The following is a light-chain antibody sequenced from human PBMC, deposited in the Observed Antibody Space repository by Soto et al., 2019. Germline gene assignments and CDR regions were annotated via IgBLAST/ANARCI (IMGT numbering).Light chain of an antibody. J-gene: IGKJ4*01. Sequence: DIQMTQSPSSLSASVGDRVTITCRASQSISSYLNWYEQKPGKAPNLLIYAASTLQSGVPSRFRGSGSGTEFTLTIDSLQPEDFATYFCQQSYRFPLTFGGGTKVDI. V-gene: IGKV1-39*01. CDR2: AAS. CDR3: QQSYRFPLT. CDR1: QSISSY.